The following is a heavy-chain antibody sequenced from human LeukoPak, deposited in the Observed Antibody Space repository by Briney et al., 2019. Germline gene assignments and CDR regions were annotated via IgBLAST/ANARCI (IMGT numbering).Heavy chain of an antibody. CDR3: ARAVQRSYSSSANPSGFDY. J-gene: IGHJ4*02. CDR1: GGSISSYY. D-gene: IGHD6-6*01. CDR2: IYTSGST. V-gene: IGHV4-4*07. Sequence: PSETLSLTCTVSGGSISSYYWSWIRQPAGKGLEWIGRIYTSGSTNYNPSLTSRVTMSVDTSKNQFSLKLSSVTAADTAVYYCARAVQRSYSSSANPSGFDYWGQGTLVTVSS.